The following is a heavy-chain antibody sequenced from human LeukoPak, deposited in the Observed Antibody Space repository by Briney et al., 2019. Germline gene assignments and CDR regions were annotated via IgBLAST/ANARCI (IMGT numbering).Heavy chain of an antibody. V-gene: IGHV1-2*02. D-gene: IGHD2-2*01. J-gene: IGHJ6*03. CDR1: GYTFTGYY. CDR3: AREPNCSSTSCDEGYYYYMDV. CDR2: IIPNSGGT. Sequence: GASVKVSCKASGYTFTGYYMHWVRQAPGQGLVWMGWIIPNSGGTNYAQKFQGRVTMTRDTSISTAYMELSRLRSDDTAVYYCAREPNCSSTSCDEGYYYYMDVWGKGTTVTVSS.